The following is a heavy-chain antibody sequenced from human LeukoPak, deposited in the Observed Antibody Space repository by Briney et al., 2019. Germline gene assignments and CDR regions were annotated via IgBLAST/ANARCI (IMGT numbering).Heavy chain of an antibody. V-gene: IGHV4-38-2*02. J-gene: IGHJ4*02. CDR2: IYHSGST. D-gene: IGHD6-13*01. CDR1: GYSISSGYY. Sequence: SETLSLSCTVSGYSISSGYYWGWIRQPPGQGLEWIGSIYHSGSTNYNPSLKSRVTISVDKSKNQFSLKLSSVTAADTAVYYCARVYSSSWYVDYWGQGTLVTVSS. CDR3: ARVYSSSWYVDY.